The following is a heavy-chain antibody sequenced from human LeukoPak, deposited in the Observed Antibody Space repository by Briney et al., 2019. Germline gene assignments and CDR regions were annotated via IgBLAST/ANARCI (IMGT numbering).Heavy chain of an antibody. D-gene: IGHD2-2*01. Sequence: GGSLRLSCAASGFTFSSYAMSWVRQAPGKGVEWVSAISGSGGSTYYADSVKGRFTISRDNSKNTLYLQMNSLRAEDTAVYYCAKDLPSIVVVPAAMIGAGYFDYWGQGTLVTVSS. CDR3: AKDLPSIVVVPAAMIGAGYFDY. CDR1: GFTFSSYA. J-gene: IGHJ4*02. CDR2: ISGSGGST. V-gene: IGHV3-23*01.